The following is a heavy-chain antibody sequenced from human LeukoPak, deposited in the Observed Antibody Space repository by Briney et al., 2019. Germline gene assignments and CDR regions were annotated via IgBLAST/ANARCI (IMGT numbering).Heavy chain of an antibody. V-gene: IGHV6-1*01. CDR1: GDSVSSNSAA. D-gene: IGHD6-13*01. CDR3: ARKVATAGKGNFDY. Sequence: PSQTLSPTCAISGDSVSSNSAAWNWIRQSPSRGLEGLGRTYYRSKWYNDYAVSVKSRITINADTSKNQFSLQLNSVTPEDTAVYYCARKVATAGKGNFDYWGQGTLVTVSS. CDR2: TYYRSKWYN. J-gene: IGHJ4*02.